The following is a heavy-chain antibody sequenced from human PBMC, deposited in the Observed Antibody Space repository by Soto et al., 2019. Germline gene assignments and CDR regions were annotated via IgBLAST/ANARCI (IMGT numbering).Heavy chain of an antibody. CDR2: ISSSSSYI. CDR1: GFTFSSYS. Sequence: GGSLSLSCAASGFTFSSYSMNWVRQAPGKGLEWVSSISSSSSYIYYADSVKGRFTISRDNAKNSLYLQMNSLRAEDTAVYYCARDKSGLRLIDYWGQGTLVTVSS. V-gene: IGHV3-21*01. D-gene: IGHD5-12*01. J-gene: IGHJ4*02. CDR3: ARDKSGLRLIDY.